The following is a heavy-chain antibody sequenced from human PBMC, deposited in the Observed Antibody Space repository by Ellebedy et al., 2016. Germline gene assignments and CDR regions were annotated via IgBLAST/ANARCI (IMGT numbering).Heavy chain of an antibody. Sequence: GSLRLSXTVSGGSISSSSYYWGWIRQPPGKGLEWIGSIYYSGSTYYNPSLKSRVTISVDTSKNQFSLKLSSVTAADTAVYYCARHRPSSGSYFLDYWGQGTLVTVSS. CDR1: GGSISSSSYY. V-gene: IGHV4-39*01. D-gene: IGHD1-26*01. CDR3: ARHRPSSGSYFLDY. CDR2: IYYSGST. J-gene: IGHJ4*02.